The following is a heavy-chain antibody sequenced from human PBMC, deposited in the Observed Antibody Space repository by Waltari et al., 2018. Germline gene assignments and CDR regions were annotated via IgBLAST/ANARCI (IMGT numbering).Heavy chain of an antibody. CDR2: VSHNSRKI. CDR1: GFTFSYYS. V-gene: IGHV3-30*04. CDR3: ASDNVEQNFWDH. J-gene: IGHJ4*02. D-gene: IGHD3-3*01. Sequence: QEQLVESGGGVVQPGGSLRLSCTASGFTFSYYSMHWVRQAPGKGLEWVAVVSHNSRKIYYADSVRGRFTSSRDNYMNTVFVDMNFLRPDDTATYYCASDNVEQNFWDHWGQGTLVTVSS.